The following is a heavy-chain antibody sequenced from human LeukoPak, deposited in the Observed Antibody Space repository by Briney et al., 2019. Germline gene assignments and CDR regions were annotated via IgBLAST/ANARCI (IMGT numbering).Heavy chain of an antibody. CDR1: GYTFTSYY. Sequence: GASVKVSCKASGYTFTSYYMHWVRQAPGQGLEWMGIINPSGGSTSYAQKFQGRVTMTRDTSTSTVYMELSSLRSEDTAVYYCARVYCSSTSCYGRGWCDPWGQGTLVTVSS. V-gene: IGHV1-46*03. J-gene: IGHJ5*02. CDR3: ARVYCSSTSCYGRGWCDP. D-gene: IGHD2-2*01. CDR2: INPSGGST.